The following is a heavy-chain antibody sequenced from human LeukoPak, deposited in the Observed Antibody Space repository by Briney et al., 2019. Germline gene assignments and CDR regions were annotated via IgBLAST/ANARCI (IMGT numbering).Heavy chain of an antibody. D-gene: IGHD3-22*01. J-gene: IGHJ4*02. CDR3: ARRRYYYDSSGYYSYYFDY. Sequence: SETLSLTCAVYGGSFSGYYWSWIRQPPGKGLEWIGEINHSGSTNYNPSLKSRVTISVDTSKNQFSLKLSSVTAADTAVYYCARRRYYYDSSGYYSYYFDYWGQGTLVTVSS. CDR1: GGSFSGYY. V-gene: IGHV4-34*01. CDR2: INHSGST.